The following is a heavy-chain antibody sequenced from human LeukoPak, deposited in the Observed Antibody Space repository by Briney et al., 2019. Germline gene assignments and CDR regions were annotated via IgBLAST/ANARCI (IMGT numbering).Heavy chain of an antibody. Sequence: GGSLRLSCAASGFTVSSNYMSWVRQAPGKGLEWVSVIYSGGSTYYADSVKGRFTISRDNPKNTLYLQMNSLRAEDTAVYYCARERQYYFDYWGQGTLVTVSS. CDR1: GFTVSSNY. CDR3: ARERQYYFDY. V-gene: IGHV3-53*01. J-gene: IGHJ4*02. CDR2: IYSGGST.